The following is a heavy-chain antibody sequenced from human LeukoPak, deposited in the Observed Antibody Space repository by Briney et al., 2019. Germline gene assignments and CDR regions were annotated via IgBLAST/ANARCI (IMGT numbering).Heavy chain of an antibody. Sequence: GGSLRLSCAASGFTFSSYSMNWVRQAPGKGLEWVSAISGSGGSTYYADSVKGRFTISRDNSKNTLYLQMNSLRAEDTAVYYCAKDTNSHNYDYWGQGTLVTVSS. CDR2: ISGSGGST. CDR3: AKDTNSHNYDY. V-gene: IGHV3-23*01. J-gene: IGHJ4*02. D-gene: IGHD4-23*01. CDR1: GFTFSSYS.